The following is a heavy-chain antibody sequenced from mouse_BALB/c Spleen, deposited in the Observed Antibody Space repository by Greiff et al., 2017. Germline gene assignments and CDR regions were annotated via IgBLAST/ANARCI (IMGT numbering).Heavy chain of an antibody. CDR1: GFAFSSYD. CDR2: ISSGGGST. Sequence: EVQVVESGGGLVKPGGSLKLSCAASGFAFSSYDMSWVRQTPEKRLEWVAYISSGGGSTYYPDTVKGRFTISRDNAKNTLYLQMSSLKSEDTAMYYCARHGGLLFDYWGQGTTLTVSS. J-gene: IGHJ2*01. CDR3: ARHGGLLFDY. V-gene: IGHV5-12-1*01. D-gene: IGHD2-1*01.